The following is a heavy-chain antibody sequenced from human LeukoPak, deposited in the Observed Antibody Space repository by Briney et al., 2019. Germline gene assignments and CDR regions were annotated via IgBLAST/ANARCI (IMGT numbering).Heavy chain of an antibody. CDR3: AKDPYSSSWYESLSFDY. Sequence: GRSLRLSCAASGLTFDDYAMHWVRQAPGKGLEWVSGISWNSGSIGYADSVKGRFTISRDNAKNSLYLQMNSLRAEDTALYYCAKDPYSSSWYESLSFDYWGQGTLVTVSS. CDR2: ISWNSGSI. CDR1: GLTFDDYA. D-gene: IGHD6-13*01. J-gene: IGHJ4*02. V-gene: IGHV3-9*01.